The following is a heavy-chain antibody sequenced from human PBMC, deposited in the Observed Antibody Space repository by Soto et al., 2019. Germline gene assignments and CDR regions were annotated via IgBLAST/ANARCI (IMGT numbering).Heavy chain of an antibody. D-gene: IGHD6-19*01. CDR3: ARDLQAVAGSGFQH. J-gene: IGHJ1*01. Sequence: ASVKVSWKASGYTSTSYAMHWVRQAPGQRLEWMGWINAGNGNTKYSQKFQGRVTITRDTSASTAYMELSSLRSEDTAVYYCARDLQAVAGSGFQHWGQGTLVTVSS. CDR2: INAGNGNT. V-gene: IGHV1-3*01. CDR1: GYTSTSYA.